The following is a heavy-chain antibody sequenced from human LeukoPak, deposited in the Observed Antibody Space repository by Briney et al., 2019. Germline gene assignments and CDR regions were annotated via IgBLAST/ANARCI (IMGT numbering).Heavy chain of an antibody. J-gene: IGHJ4*02. Sequence: GGSLRLSCAASGFIFKDYAMTWVRQAPGKGLQWVSVINGSGRGTHSADSVKGRFTISRDNSKNTLYLQMNSLRAEDTAVYYCAKPRTTVVKGSFDYWGQGTLVTVSS. CDR2: INGSGRGT. D-gene: IGHD4-23*01. CDR1: GFIFKDYA. CDR3: AKPRTTVVKGSFDY. V-gene: IGHV3-23*01.